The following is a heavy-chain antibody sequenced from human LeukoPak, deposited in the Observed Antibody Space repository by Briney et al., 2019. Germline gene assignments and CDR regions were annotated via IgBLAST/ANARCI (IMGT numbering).Heavy chain of an antibody. V-gene: IGHV4-38-2*01. J-gene: IGHJ5*02. D-gene: IGHD2-2*01. CDR3: ARRGYCSSTSCYEYWFDP. Sequence: SETLSLTCAVSGYSIIGPYYWGWIRQPPGKGLEWIGSIYHSGSTYYNPSLKSRLTISVDTSKNQFSLKLSSVTATDTAVYYCARRGYCSSTSCYEYWFDPWGQGTLVTVSS. CDR1: GYSIIGPYY. CDR2: IYHSGST.